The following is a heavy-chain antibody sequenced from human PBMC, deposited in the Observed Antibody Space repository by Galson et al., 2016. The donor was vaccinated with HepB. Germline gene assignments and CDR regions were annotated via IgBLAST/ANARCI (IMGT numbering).Heavy chain of an antibody. V-gene: IGHV3-33*03. J-gene: IGHJ4*02. CDR3: AKGSDAYNDVSDY. CDR2: IWHDGSNK. D-gene: IGHD5-24*01. CDR1: GFTFSSYG. Sequence: SLRLSCAASGFTFSSYGMHWVRQAPGKGLEWVAVIWHDGSNKYYADYAKGRFTISRDNSKNTLYLEMNSLRGEDTAMYYCAKGSDAYNDVSDYWGQGTQVTVSS.